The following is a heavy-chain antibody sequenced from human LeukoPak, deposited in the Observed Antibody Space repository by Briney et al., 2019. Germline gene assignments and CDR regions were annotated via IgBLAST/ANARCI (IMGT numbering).Heavy chain of an antibody. V-gene: IGHV4-39*01. CDR3: ARLINWEFDY. J-gene: IGHJ4*02. CDR1: GGSIGSSSYY. Sequence: SETLSLTCTVSGGSIGSSSYYWGWIRQPPGKGLEWIGSIYYSGSTYYNPSLKSRVTISVDTSKNQFSLKLSSVTAADTAVYYCARLINWEFDYWGQGTLVTVSS. D-gene: IGHD1-1*01. CDR2: IYYSGST.